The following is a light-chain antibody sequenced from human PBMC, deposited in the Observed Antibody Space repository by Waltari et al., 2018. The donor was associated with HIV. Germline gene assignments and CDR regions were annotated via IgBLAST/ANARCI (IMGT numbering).Light chain of an antibody. CDR2: GAS. J-gene: IGKJ2*02. CDR3: QQYGSSPCT. Sequence: EIVLTQSPATLSLSPGERATLSCRASQAISSGYLAWYQQIRGQAPRLLIFGASSRATGIPERFSGSGSETVFTLTISSLEPEDFAMYYCQQYGSSPCTFGQGTRLEIK. CDR1: QAISSGY. V-gene: IGKV3-20*01.